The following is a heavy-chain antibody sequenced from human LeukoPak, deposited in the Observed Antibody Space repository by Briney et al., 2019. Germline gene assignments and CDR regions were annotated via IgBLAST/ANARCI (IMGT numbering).Heavy chain of an antibody. CDR3: AKGGPTGSNYFDF. Sequence: GGSLRLSCAASGFTFSSYSMNWVRQAPGKGLEWVSYISSSSSTIYYADSVKGRFTISRDNAKNSLYPQMNSLRAEDTAVYYCAKGGPTGSNYFDFWGQGTLVTVSS. D-gene: IGHD1-26*01. CDR2: ISSSSSTI. V-gene: IGHV3-48*04. CDR1: GFTFSSYS. J-gene: IGHJ4*02.